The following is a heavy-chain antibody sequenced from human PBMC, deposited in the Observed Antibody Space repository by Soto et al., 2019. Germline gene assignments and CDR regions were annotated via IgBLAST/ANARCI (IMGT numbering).Heavy chain of an antibody. J-gene: IGHJ4*02. D-gene: IGHD3-10*01. V-gene: IGHV1-18*04. CDR3: ARDPPYYYGSGRPFDY. Sequence: XSVKVSCKASGCTFTSYGISWVRQAPVQGLEWMGWISAYNGNTNYAQKLQGRVTMTTDTSTSTAYMELRSLRSDDTAVYYCARDPPYYYGSGRPFDYWGQGTLVTVSS. CDR2: ISAYNGNT. CDR1: GCTFTSYG.